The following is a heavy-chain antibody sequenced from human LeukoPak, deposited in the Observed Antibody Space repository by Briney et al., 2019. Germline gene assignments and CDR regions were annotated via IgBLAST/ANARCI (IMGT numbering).Heavy chain of an antibody. CDR1: GGSISSGGYY. J-gene: IGHJ4*02. Sequence: PSQTPSLTCTVSGGSISSGGYYWSWIRQHPGKGLEWIGYIYYSGSTYYNPSLKSRVTISVDTSKNQFSLKLSSVTAADTAVYYCARDRTVAGAPFDYWGQGTLVTVSS. D-gene: IGHD6-19*01. CDR3: ARDRTVAGAPFDY. V-gene: IGHV4-31*03. CDR2: IYYSGST.